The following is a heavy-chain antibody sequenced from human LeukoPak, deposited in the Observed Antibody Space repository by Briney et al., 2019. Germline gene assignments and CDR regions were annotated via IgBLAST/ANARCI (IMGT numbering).Heavy chain of an antibody. V-gene: IGHV3-30*02. D-gene: IGHD6-19*01. J-gene: IGHJ5*02. Sequence: GGSLRLSCAASGFTFSSYGMHWVRQAPGKGLEWVAFIRYDGSNKYYADSVKGRYTISRDNSKNTLYLQMNSLRAEDTAVYYCARGEWLVLILTKFDPWGQGTLVTVSS. CDR1: GFTFSSYG. CDR3: ARGEWLVLILTKFDP. CDR2: IRYDGSNK.